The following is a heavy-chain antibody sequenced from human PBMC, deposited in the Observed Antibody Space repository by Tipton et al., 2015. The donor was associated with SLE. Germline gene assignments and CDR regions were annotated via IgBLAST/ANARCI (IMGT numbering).Heavy chain of an antibody. D-gene: IGHD3-3*01. CDR3: ARSDYNFWSGLDC. CDR2: IYTSGRT. Sequence: LRLSCTVSGGSINSGTYYWSWIRQPAGKGLEYIGRIYTSGRTNYNPSLKSRVTISLDTSKNQFSLKLSSVTAADTAVYYCARSDYNFWSGLDCWGQGTLVTVSS. CDR1: GGSINSGTYY. V-gene: IGHV4-61*02. J-gene: IGHJ4*02.